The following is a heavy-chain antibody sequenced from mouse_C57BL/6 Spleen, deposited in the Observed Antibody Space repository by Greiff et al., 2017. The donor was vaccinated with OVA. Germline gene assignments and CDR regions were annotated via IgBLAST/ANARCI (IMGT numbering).Heavy chain of an antibody. D-gene: IGHD1-1*01. V-gene: IGHV1-55*01. CDR2: IYPGSGST. Sequence: QVQLQQPGAELVKPGASVKMSCKASGYTFTSYWITWVKQRPGQGLEWIGDIYPGSGSTNYNEKFKSKATLTVDTSSSTAYMQLSSLTSEDSAVYYCARGDYYYGSSSWYFVVWGTGTTVTVSS. CDR3: ARGDYYYGSSSWYFVV. J-gene: IGHJ1*03. CDR1: GYTFTSYW.